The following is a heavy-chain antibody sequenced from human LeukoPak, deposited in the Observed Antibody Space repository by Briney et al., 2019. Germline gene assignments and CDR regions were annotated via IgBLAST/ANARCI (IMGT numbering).Heavy chain of an antibody. D-gene: IGHD4-17*01. CDR2: IRYDGSNK. CDR1: GFTFSSYG. CDR3: AKDPYGDYALGY. J-gene: IGHJ4*02. V-gene: IGHV3-30*02. Sequence: GGSLRLSCAASGFTFSSYGMHWVRQAPGTGLEWVAFIRYDGSNKYYADSVKGRFTISRDNSKNTLYLQMNSLRAEDTAVYYCAKDPYGDYALGYWGQGTLVTVSS.